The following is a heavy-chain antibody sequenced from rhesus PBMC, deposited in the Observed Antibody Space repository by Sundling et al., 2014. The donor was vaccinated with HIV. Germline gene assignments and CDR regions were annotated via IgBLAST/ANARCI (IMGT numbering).Heavy chain of an antibody. CDR2: IGGSSGST. CDR3: ARAKGWNYPFDS. CDR1: GGSISADY. Sequence: QVQLQESGPGLVKPSETLSLTCAVSGGSISADYWNWIRQPPGKGLEWIGFIGGSSGSTSYNPSLQSRVTISTDTSKNQFSLKLSSVTDADTAVYFCARAKGWNYPFDSWGLGVLVTVSS. J-gene: IGHJ4*01. V-gene: IGHV4-165*02. D-gene: IGHD1-1*01.